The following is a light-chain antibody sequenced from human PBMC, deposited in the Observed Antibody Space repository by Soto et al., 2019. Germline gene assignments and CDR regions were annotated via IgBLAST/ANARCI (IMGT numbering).Light chain of an antibody. V-gene: IGLV2-11*01. CDR3: CSYAGSYTLWV. CDR1: NSDVGGYNY. CDR2: DVS. Sequence: QSVLTQPRSVSGSPGQSVTISCTGTNSDVGGYNYVSWYQQYPGKAPKLIIYDVSKRPSGVPDRFSGSKSGNTASLTISGLQAEDEADYYCCSYAGSYTLWVFGGGTKLTVL. J-gene: IGLJ3*02.